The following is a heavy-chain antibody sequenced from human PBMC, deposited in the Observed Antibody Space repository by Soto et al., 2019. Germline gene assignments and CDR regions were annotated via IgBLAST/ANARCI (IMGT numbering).Heavy chain of an antibody. Sequence: GASVKVSCKASGYSLTSHVIHWLRQPPGQRLEWVGWIKPGTGDTKFLREFQGRLTITRDTSATTAYMELSNLRSGDTAVYYCARGYYYDSSGYYFDNWGQGTLVTVSS. CDR2: IKPGTGDT. D-gene: IGHD3-22*01. V-gene: IGHV1-3*01. CDR1: GYSLTSHV. J-gene: IGHJ4*02. CDR3: ARGYYYDSSGYYFDN.